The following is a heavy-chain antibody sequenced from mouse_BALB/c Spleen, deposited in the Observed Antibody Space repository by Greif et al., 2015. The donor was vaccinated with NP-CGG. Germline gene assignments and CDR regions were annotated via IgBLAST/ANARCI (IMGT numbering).Heavy chain of an antibody. CDR2: INSNGGST. CDR1: GFTFSSYY. D-gene: IGHD2-2*01. J-gene: IGHJ4*01. Sequence: DVKLQESGGGLVKLGGSLKLSCAASGFTFSSYYMSWVRQTPEKRLELVAAINSNGGSTYYPDTVKGRFTISRDNAKNSLYLQMSSLKSEDTALYYCARGGLRGAMDYWGQGTSVTVSS. CDR3: ARGGLRGAMDY. V-gene: IGHV5-6-2*01.